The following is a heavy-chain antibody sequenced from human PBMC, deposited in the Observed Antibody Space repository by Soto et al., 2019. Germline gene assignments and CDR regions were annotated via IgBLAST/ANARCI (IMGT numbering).Heavy chain of an antibody. CDR3: ARAWGRVFAY. J-gene: IGHJ4*02. D-gene: IGHD3-16*01. CDR1: GGSISSSSYY. CDR2: IYYSGST. Sequence: PSETLSLTCTVSGGSISSSSYYWGWIRQPPGKGLEWIGSIYYSGSTYYNPSLKSRVTISVDTSKNQFSLKLSSVTAADTAVYYCARAWGRVFAYWGQGTLVTVSS. V-gene: IGHV4-39*07.